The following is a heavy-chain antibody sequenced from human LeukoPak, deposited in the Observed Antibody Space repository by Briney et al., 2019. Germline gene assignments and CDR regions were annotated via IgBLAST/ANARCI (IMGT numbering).Heavy chain of an antibody. CDR2: ISASNGNT. V-gene: IGHV1-18*01. D-gene: IGHD2-15*01. Sequence: ASVKVSCKTSGYSFTDYAITWVRQVRGQGLQWVGWISASNGNTDYAQSFQGRATMTTDTSTSTAYMELRSLRSDDTAVYYCARDEEYCSGGSCYSEWFDPWGQGTLVTVSS. CDR3: ARDEEYCSGGSCYSEWFDP. CDR1: GYSFTDYA. J-gene: IGHJ5*02.